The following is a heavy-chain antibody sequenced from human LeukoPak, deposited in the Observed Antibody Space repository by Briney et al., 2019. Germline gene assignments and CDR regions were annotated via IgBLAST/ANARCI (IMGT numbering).Heavy chain of an antibody. V-gene: IGHV3-30*03. CDR2: ISSNGNDK. CDR3: TTKVIRGNSGDDYDD. D-gene: IGHD5-12*01. Sequence: GGSLRLSCAASGVTFSNYGMLWVRQAPGKGLEWVALISSNGNDKLYGDSVKGRFTISRDDSKSTLYLQMNSLRVEDTAVYYCTTKVIRGNSGDDYDDWGQGTLVTVSS. CDR1: GVTFSNYG. J-gene: IGHJ4*02.